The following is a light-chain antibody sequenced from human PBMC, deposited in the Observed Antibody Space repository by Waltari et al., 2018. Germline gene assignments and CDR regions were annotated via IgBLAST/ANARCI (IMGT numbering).Light chain of an antibody. CDR2: DVS. CDR3: SSQTTNKGVV. Sequence: QSALTQPASVSGSPGQSITISCTGSSRDVGAYDHVSWYQQHPGKAPKVVIFDVSARHSGVCERFNGSKSGNTASLSISGLQAEDEADYYCSSQTTNKGVVFGGGTKVTVL. J-gene: IGLJ2*01. CDR1: SRDVGAYDH. V-gene: IGLV2-14*03.